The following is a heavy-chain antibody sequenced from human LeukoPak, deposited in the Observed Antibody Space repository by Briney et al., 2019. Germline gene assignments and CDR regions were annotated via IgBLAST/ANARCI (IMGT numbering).Heavy chain of an antibody. CDR3: AKNPTTHNYVTGGGGGFDP. Sequence: PGGPLRLSCAASGFTFSSYALHWVRQSPGKGLEWVAVISNDGSNKYYADSVKGRFTISRDNSKNTLYLQMNSLRPEDSAVYYCAKNPTTHNYVTGGGGGFDPWGQGTLVTVSS. CDR1: GFTFSSYA. J-gene: IGHJ5*02. CDR2: ISNDGSNK. V-gene: IGHV3-30-3*02. D-gene: IGHD4-11*01.